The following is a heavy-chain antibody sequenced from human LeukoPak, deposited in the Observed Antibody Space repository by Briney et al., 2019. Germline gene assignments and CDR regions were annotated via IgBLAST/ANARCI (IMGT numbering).Heavy chain of an antibody. Sequence: PSETLSLTCTVSGGSISSYYWSWIRQPPGKGLEWIGYIYYSGSTNYNPSLKSRVTISVDTSKNQFSLKLSSVTAADTAVYYCARLCSGGSCSYYYYGRDVWGQGTTVTVSS. D-gene: IGHD2-15*01. CDR3: ARLCSGGSCSYYYYGRDV. V-gene: IGHV4-59*08. J-gene: IGHJ6*02. CDR1: GGSISSYY. CDR2: IYYSGST.